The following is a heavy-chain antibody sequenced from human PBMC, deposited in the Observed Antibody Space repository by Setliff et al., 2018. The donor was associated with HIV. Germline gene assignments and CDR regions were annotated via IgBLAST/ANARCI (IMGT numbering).Heavy chain of an antibody. CDR3: AQNYGWSMGY. Sequence: ETLSLTCAVSGDFVSRNCWSWVRQSLEKGLEWIGETCNGVAINLNPFLRGRVIMSVDPPRNQFSLQVASVTAADTAVYHCAQNYGWSMGYWGQGVLVTVSS. CDR2: TCNGVAI. V-gene: IGHV4-4*02. J-gene: IGHJ4*02. CDR1: GDFVSRNC. D-gene: IGHD2-8*02.